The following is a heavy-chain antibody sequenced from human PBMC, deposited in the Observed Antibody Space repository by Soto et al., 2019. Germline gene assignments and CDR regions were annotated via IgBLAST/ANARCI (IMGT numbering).Heavy chain of an antibody. V-gene: IGHV4-59*08. Sequence: SETLSLTCTVSGGSLSSYYWSWIRQPPGKGLEWIGFIYYSGYTEYNSSLKSRVTISVDTSKNQFSLKLSSVTATDTAVYYCERHMSTGQHMALDYWSQGALVTVSS. CDR1: GGSLSSYY. D-gene: IGHD5-12*01. J-gene: IGHJ4*02. CDR3: ERHMSTGQHMALDY. CDR2: IYYSGYT.